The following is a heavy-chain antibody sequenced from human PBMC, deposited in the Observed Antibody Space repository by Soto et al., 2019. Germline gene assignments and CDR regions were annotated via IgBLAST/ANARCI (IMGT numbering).Heavy chain of an antibody. CDR3: ARGWPHDGIAAALGY. CDR2: INPSGGST. J-gene: IGHJ4*02. D-gene: IGHD6-13*01. CDR1: GYTFTSYY. Sequence: AASVKVSCKASGYTFTSYYMHWVRQAPGQGLEWMGIINPSGGSTSYAQKFQGRVTMTRDTSTSTVYMELSSLRSEDTAVYYCARGWPHDGIAAALGYWGQGTLVTVSS. V-gene: IGHV1-46*03.